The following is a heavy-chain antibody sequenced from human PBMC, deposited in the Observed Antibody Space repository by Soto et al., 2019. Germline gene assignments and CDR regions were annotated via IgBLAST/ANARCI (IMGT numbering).Heavy chain of an antibody. CDR2: ISYDGSNK. J-gene: IGHJ6*02. D-gene: IGHD3-16*01. Sequence: GGSLRLSCAASGFTFSSYGMHWVRQAPGKGLEWVAVISYDGSNKYYADSVKGRFTISRDNSKNTLYLQMNSLRAEDTAVYYCRKANRKDYVWGSDEYYYGMDVLGQGTTVTVCS. CDR3: RKANRKDYVWGSDEYYYGMDV. V-gene: IGHV3-30*18. CDR1: GFTFSSYG.